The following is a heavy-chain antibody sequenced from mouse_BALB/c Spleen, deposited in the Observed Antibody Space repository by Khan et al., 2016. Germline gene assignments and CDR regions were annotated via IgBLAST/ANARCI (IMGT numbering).Heavy chain of an antibody. J-gene: IGHJ3*01. CDR2: INTYTGEP. D-gene: IGHD1-1*01. CDR1: GYTFTNYG. V-gene: IGHV9-3-1*01. Sequence: QLQLVQSGPELKKPGKTVKISCKASGYTFTNYGMNWVKQAPGKGLKWMGWINTYTGEPTYADDFKGRFAFSLETSASTAYLQINNLKNEDTATYFCARPDYGSSRGFAYWGQGTLVTVSS. CDR3: ARPDYGSSRGFAY.